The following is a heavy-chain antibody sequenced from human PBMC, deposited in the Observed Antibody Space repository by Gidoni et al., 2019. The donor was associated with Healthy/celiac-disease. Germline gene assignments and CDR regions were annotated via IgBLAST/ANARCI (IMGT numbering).Heavy chain of an antibody. D-gene: IGHD6-13*01. Sequence: QVQLQESGPGLVKPSQTLSLTCTVSGGSISSGDYYLRWIRQPPGKGLEWIGYIDYSGSTYYNPSLKSRVTISVDTSKNQFSLKLSSVTAADTAVYYCGKGEQQLPPGYWGQGTLVTVSS. J-gene: IGHJ4*02. CDR1: GGSISSGDYY. CDR3: GKGEQQLPPGY. V-gene: IGHV4-30-4*01. CDR2: IDYSGST.